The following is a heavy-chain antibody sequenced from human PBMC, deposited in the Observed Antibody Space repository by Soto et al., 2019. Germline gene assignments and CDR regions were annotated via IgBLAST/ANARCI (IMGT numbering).Heavy chain of an antibody. Sequence: PAGSLRLSCAASGLTFSSYAMSWVRQTPEGGLEWVAAISGGGNDRYYADFVQGRFTFSRDNSRNILYLHMNSLRADDTAMYFCARSLFMVAPDSEPFDYWGQGTRVTVSS. CDR1: GLTFSSYA. CDR2: ISGGGNDR. J-gene: IGHJ4*02. CDR3: ARSLFMVAPDSEPFDY. D-gene: IGHD3-22*01. V-gene: IGHV3-23*01.